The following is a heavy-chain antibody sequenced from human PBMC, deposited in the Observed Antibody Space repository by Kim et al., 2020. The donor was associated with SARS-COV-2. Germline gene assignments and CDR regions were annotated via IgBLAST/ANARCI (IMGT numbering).Heavy chain of an antibody. CDR3: ARDHPGSSSWLLPFDY. Sequence: SETLSLTCTVSGGSISSSSYYWGWIRQPPGKGLEWIGSIYYSGSTYYNPSLKSRVTISVDTSKNQFSLKLSSVTAADTAVYYCARDHPGSSSWLLPFDYWGQGTLVTVSS. J-gene: IGHJ4*02. D-gene: IGHD6-13*01. CDR2: IYYSGST. V-gene: IGHV4-39*07. CDR1: GGSISSSSYY.